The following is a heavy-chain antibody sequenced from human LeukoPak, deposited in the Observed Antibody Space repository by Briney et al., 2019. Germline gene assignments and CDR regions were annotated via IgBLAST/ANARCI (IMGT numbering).Heavy chain of an antibody. Sequence: SETLSLTCTVSGGSISGYYWSWIRQPPGKGLEWIGSIHYGGGTNYNPSLKSRVTISVDTKNQFSLRLTSVTAADTAVYYCARVPSSFGSSTWYFDLWGRGTLVTVSS. CDR3: ARVPSSFGSSTWYFDL. CDR1: GGSISGYY. D-gene: IGHD3-10*01. J-gene: IGHJ2*01. V-gene: IGHV4-59*01. CDR2: IHYGGGT.